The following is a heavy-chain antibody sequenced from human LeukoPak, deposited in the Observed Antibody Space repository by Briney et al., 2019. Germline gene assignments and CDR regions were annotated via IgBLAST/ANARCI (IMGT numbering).Heavy chain of an antibody. CDR1: GFTVSSNY. D-gene: IGHD3-16*02. J-gene: IGHJ4*02. Sequence: PGGSLRLSCAASGFTVSSNYMSWVRQAPGKGLEWVSIIYSGGSTFCADSVKGRFTISRDNSKNTVYLQMDSLRAEDTAVYYCAKGGSYRSQPYFDYWGQGTPVTVSS. CDR3: AKGGSYRSQPYFDY. CDR2: IYSGGST. V-gene: IGHV3-53*01.